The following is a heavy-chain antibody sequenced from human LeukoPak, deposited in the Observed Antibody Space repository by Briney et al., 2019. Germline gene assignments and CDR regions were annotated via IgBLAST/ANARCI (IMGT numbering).Heavy chain of an antibody. Sequence: SETLSLTCAVYGGSFRGYYWSWIRQPPGKGLEWIGEINHSGSTNYNPSLKSRVTISVDTSKNQFSLKLSSVTAADTAVYYCARGHRAEHYYGSGSYLGPLFDYWGQGTLVTVSS. D-gene: IGHD3-10*01. J-gene: IGHJ4*02. CDR1: GGSFRGYY. CDR2: INHSGST. CDR3: ARGHRAEHYYGSGSYLGPLFDY. V-gene: IGHV4-34*01.